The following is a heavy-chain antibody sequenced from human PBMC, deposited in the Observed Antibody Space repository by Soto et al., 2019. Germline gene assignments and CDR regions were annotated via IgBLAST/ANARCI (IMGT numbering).Heavy chain of an antibody. CDR3: AKFIRADSTSSNFYYCSGLDV. J-gene: IGHJ6*02. CDR1: GFTFRTYG. CDR2: ISNTGINK. V-gene: IGHV3-30*18. Sequence: QVQLVESGGGVVQPGRSLRLSCAASGFTFRTYGMHWVRQAPGKGLEWLAVISNTGINKYYADSVKGRFTISRDNSRDTLFLQMNSLSGEDTAIYYCAKFIRADSTSSNFYYCSGLDVWGQGTTVTVSS. D-gene: IGHD6-6*01.